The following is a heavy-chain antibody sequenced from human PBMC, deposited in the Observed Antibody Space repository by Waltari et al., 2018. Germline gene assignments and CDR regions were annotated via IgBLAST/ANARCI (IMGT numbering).Heavy chain of an antibody. D-gene: IGHD3-3*01. CDR3: AIQISGVVF. J-gene: IGHJ4*02. CDR2: INADGRAT. Sequence: EVQLVESGGGLVQPGGSLRLSCAASGFTFSSYRMPWLRQAPGKGLVWVSLINADGRATLYADSVKGRFTMSRDNAKDTLYLQMNSLRGEDTAVYYCAIQISGVVFWGQGTLVTVSS. V-gene: IGHV3-74*01. CDR1: GFTFSSYR.